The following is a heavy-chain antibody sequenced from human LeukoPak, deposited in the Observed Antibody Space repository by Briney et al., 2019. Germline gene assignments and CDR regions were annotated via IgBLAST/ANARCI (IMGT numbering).Heavy chain of an antibody. V-gene: IGHV3-66*01. CDR1: GFTFSSYA. CDR3: ARDFAGDVWWESGVY. D-gene: IGHD3-16*01. Sequence: PGGSLRLSCAASGFTFSSYAMSWVRQAPGKGLEWVSVIYSGGSTYYADSVKGRFTISRDNSKNTLYLQMNSLRAEDTAVYYCARDFAGDVWWESGVYWGQGTLVTVSS. J-gene: IGHJ4*02. CDR2: IYSGGST.